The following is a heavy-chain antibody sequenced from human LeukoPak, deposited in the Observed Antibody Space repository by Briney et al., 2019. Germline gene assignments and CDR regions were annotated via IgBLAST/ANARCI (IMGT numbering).Heavy chain of an antibody. V-gene: IGHV3-23*01. CDR2: VSGIGDNT. CDR3: AKVPSNGGNSDDF. D-gene: IGHD2-8*01. CDR1: GFMFTSYA. J-gene: IGHJ4*02. Sequence: GGSLRLSCAGSGFMFTSYALSWVRQAPGKGLEWVATVSGIGDNTHYADSVKGRFTISRDNSKNMVFLQITSLRVEDTAVYYCAKVPSNGGNSDDFWGQGTQVTVSS.